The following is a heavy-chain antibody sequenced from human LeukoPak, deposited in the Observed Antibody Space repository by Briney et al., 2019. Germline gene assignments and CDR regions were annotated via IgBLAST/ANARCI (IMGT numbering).Heavy chain of an antibody. D-gene: IGHD2-15*01. Sequence: ASVKVSCKASGYTFTGYYMHWVRQAPGQGLEWMGWINPNSGGANYAQKFQGRVTMTRDTSISTAYMELSRLRSDDTAVYYCARAIGDSWDIDYWGQGTLVTVSS. J-gene: IGHJ4*02. CDR3: ARAIGDSWDIDY. CDR2: INPNSGGA. CDR1: GYTFTGYY. V-gene: IGHV1-2*02.